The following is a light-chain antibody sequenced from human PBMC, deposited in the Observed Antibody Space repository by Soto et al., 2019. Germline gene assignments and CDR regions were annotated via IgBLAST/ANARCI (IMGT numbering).Light chain of an antibody. Sequence: ETVLTQSPGTLSLSPGERATLSCRASQTLGRNYLAWYQQKPGQAPRLLIHRIYIRAAGIPDRFSGSASGTAFTLTISRQEPEDFEMYYCQQYDNFPQTFGQGTRVEIK. CDR1: QTLGRNY. J-gene: IGKJ1*01. CDR2: RIY. V-gene: IGKV3-20*01. CDR3: QQYDNFPQT.